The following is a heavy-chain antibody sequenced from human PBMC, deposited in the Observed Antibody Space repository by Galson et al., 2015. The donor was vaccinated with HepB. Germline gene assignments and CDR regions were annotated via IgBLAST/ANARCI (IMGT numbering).Heavy chain of an antibody. Sequence: VKVSCKVSGHTFTDYYMHWVQQAPGKGLEWMGLVDPEDGETIYAEKFQGRVTITADTSTDTAYMELSSLRSEDTAVYYCATPGVLRFLEWPDAFDIWGQGTMVTVSS. CDR1: GHTFTDYY. V-gene: IGHV1-69-2*01. CDR2: VDPEDGET. CDR3: ATPGVLRFLEWPDAFDI. J-gene: IGHJ3*02. D-gene: IGHD3-3*01.